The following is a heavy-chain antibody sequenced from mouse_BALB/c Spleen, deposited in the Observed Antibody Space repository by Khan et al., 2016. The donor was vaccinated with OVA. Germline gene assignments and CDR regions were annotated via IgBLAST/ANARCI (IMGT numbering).Heavy chain of an antibody. D-gene: IGHD3-1*01. Sequence: QVQLQQSGAELAKPGASVKMSCKASGYTFTSYWMHWVKQRPGPGLEWIGYINPSTGYTEYNQKFKDKATLTADKSSSTAYMQLSSLTSEDSAVYYCARKGSEPAMDYWGQGTSVTVSS. CDR2: INPSTGYT. CDR3: ARKGSEPAMDY. CDR1: GYTFTSYW. J-gene: IGHJ4*01. V-gene: IGHV1-7*01.